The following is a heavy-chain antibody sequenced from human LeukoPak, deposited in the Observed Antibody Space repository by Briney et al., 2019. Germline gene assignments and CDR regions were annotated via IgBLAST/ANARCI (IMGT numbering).Heavy chain of an antibody. V-gene: IGHV1-2*02. J-gene: IGHJ3*01. D-gene: IGHD2-15*01. CDR1: GYNFSVYY. CDR2: MDPNSGDT. Sequence: GSSVTVSCKGSGYNFSVYYMHWVRQAAAQGLDWMGWMDPNSGDTIYAPKFQGRVSMTRDTSITTAYMELSSLTFDDSAMYYCATRGGLTPNTLAMWGHGTMVTVSS. CDR3: ATRGGLTPNTLAM.